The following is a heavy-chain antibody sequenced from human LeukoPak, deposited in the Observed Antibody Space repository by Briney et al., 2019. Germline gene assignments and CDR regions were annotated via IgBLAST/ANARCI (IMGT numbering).Heavy chain of an antibody. CDR2: IKSKTDGGTT. CDR1: GFTFSDVW. D-gene: IGHD3-10*01. Sequence: GGSLRLSCAASGFTFSDVWMSWVRQAPGKGLEWVGQIKSKTDGGTTEYAAPVKGRFNISRDDSKNTLYLQMNSLKNEDTAVYYCTTEELQWFGESSSLWGQGTLVTVSS. J-gene: IGHJ4*02. V-gene: IGHV3-15*01. CDR3: TTEELQWFGESSSL.